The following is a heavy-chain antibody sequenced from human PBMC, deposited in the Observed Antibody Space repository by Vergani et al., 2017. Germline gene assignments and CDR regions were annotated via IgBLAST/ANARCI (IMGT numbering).Heavy chain of an antibody. D-gene: IGHD2-15*01. J-gene: IGHJ6*02. CDR1: GGSISSYY. CDR2: IYYSGRT. CDR3: ARAADIVVVVTTPGHGMDV. V-gene: IGHV4-59*01. Sequence: QVQLQESGPGLVKPSETLSLTCTVTGGSISSYYWSWIRQPPGKGLEWIGYIYYSGRTNYNPSLKSRVTISVDTSKNQFSLKLSSVTAADTAVYYCARAADIVVVVTTPGHGMDVWGQGTTVTVSS.